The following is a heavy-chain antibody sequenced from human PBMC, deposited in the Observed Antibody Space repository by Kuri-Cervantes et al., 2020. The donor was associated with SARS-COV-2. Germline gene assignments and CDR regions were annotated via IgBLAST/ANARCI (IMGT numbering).Heavy chain of an antibody. J-gene: IGHJ4*02. Sequence: GGSLRLSCAASGFTFDDYAMHWVRQAPGKGLEWVAVIWYDGSNKYYADSVKGRFTISRDNSKNTLYLQMNSLRAEDTAVYYCARDGNGDYAWGQGTLVTVSS. D-gene: IGHD4-17*01. V-gene: IGHV3-33*08. CDR1: GFTFDDYA. CDR3: ARDGNGDYA. CDR2: IWYDGSNK.